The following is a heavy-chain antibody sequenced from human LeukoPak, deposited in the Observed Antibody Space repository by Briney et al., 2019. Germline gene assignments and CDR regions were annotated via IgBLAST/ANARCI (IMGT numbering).Heavy chain of an antibody. CDR2: IKQDETEI. V-gene: IGHV3-7*01. D-gene: IGHD1-26*01. CDR1: GFSFRNSW. CDR3: ARLNWDDGEVSGFDQ. Sequence: GGSLRLSCAASGFSFRNSWMSWVRQAPGKGLEWGANIKQDETEIYYADSVKGRFTISRDNAKRSLFLQMSILRVEDTALYYCARLNWDDGEVSGFDQWGQGILVTVSS. J-gene: IGHJ5*02.